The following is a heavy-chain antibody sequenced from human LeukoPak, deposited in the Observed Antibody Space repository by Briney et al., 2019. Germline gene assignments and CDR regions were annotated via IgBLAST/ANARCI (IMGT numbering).Heavy chain of an antibody. CDR1: DGSISSYY. CDR2: IYYSGRT. Sequence: SETLSLTCTVSDGSISSYYWSWIRQPPGKGLEWIGYIYYSGRTNYNPSLKSRVTISIDTSKNQFSLRLSSVTAADTAVYYCARFEAGAARHQFDYWGQGTLVTVSS. CDR3: ARFEAGAARHQFDY. J-gene: IGHJ4*02. D-gene: IGHD6-6*01. V-gene: IGHV4-59*01.